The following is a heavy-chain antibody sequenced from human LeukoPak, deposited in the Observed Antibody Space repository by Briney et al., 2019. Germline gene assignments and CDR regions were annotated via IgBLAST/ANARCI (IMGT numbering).Heavy chain of an antibody. CDR2: IYYSGST. CDR1: GGSISSYY. J-gene: IGHJ5*02. V-gene: IGHV4-59*01. CDR3: ARDAYSYGYSFDP. D-gene: IGHD5-18*01. Sequence: SETLSLTCTVSGGSISSYYWSWIRQPPGKGLEWIGYIYYSGSTNYNPSLKSRVTMSVDTSKNHFSLRLSSVTAADTAVYYCARDAYSYGYSFDPWGQGTLVTVSS.